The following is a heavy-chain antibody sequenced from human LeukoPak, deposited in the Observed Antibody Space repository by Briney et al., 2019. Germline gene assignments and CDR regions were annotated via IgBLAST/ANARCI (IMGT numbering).Heavy chain of an antibody. CDR2: ISSSSSAI. Sequence: GGSLRLSCAASGFTFSSYSMNWIRQAPGKGLEWVSYISSSSSAIYYADSVKGRFTISRDNAKNSLYLQMNSLRAEDTAVYYCAGTLWFGEPIPVFGYWGQGTLVTVSS. J-gene: IGHJ4*02. D-gene: IGHD3-10*01. CDR1: GFTFSSYS. CDR3: AGTLWFGEPIPVFGY. V-gene: IGHV3-48*01.